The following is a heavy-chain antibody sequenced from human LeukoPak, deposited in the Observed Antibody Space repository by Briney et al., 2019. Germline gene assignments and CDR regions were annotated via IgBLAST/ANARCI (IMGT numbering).Heavy chain of an antibody. CDR1: GFTFRTYA. CDR3: AKDLTAVGAGGFDL. CDR2: IADSGDTT. J-gene: IGHJ3*01. Sequence: GGFLRLSCAASGFTFRTYAMSWVRQAPGKGLEWVSAIADSGDTTHYSDSVKGRFTISRDNSQNMLYLQMNSLRAEDTALYYCAKDLTAVGAGGFDLWGQGTMVTVSS. V-gene: IGHV3-23*01. D-gene: IGHD5-18*01.